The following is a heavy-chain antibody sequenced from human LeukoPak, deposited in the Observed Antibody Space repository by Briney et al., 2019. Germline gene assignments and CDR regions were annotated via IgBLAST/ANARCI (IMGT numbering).Heavy chain of an antibody. Sequence: SETLCLTCTVSGASMNTTNFYWARIRQPPGKGLESIGSISYAGRTYLNPSLNSRVTISVDTSKNQFSLKLSSVTAADTAVYYCARQGTMTRGGYWLDPWGQGTLVIVSS. CDR1: GASMNTTNFY. CDR2: ISYAGRT. CDR3: ARQGTMTRGGYWLDP. D-gene: IGHD3-10*01. V-gene: IGHV4-39*01. J-gene: IGHJ5*02.